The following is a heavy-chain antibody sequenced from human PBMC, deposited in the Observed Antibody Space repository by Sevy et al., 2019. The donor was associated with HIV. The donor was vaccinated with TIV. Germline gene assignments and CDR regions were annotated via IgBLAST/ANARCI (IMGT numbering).Heavy chain of an antibody. J-gene: IGHJ3*02. CDR2: IKSKTDGGTT. V-gene: IGHV3-15*01. Sequence: GGSLRLSCAASGFTFSNAWMSWVRQAPGKGLEWVGRIKSKTDGGTTDYAAPVKGRFTISRDDSKNKLYLQMNSLKTEDTAVYYCTRPIAAAGSGAFDIWGQGTMVTVSS. CDR3: TRPIAAAGSGAFDI. CDR1: GFTFSNAW. D-gene: IGHD6-13*01.